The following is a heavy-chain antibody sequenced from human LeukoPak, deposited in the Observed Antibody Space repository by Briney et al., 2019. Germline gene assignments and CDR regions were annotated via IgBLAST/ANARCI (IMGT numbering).Heavy chain of an antibody. V-gene: IGHV4-30-4*01. J-gene: IGHJ4*02. CDR2: IYYSGST. CDR1: GGSISSDYYY. D-gene: IGHD5-12*01. Sequence: SQTLSLTCTVCGGSISSDYYYWSWIRQPTGKGLEWIGYIYYSGSTYYNPSLKSRVTISVDTSKNQFSLKLSSVTAADTAVYYCARDGSGYGFFDYWGQGTLVTVSS. CDR3: ARDGSGYGFFDY.